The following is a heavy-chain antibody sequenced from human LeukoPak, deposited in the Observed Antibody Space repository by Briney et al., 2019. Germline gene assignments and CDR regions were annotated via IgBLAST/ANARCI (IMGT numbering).Heavy chain of an antibody. CDR1: GFTFSSYS. V-gene: IGHV3-48*01. Sequence: GGSLRLSCAASGFTFSSYSMNWVRQAPGKGLEWVSYISSSSSTIYYADSVKGRFTISRDNSNNILSLQMNSLRVEDTAVYYCTKGLVGALAFEYWGQGTLVTVSS. J-gene: IGHJ4*02. CDR2: ISSSSSTI. CDR3: TKGLVGALAFEY. D-gene: IGHD1-26*01.